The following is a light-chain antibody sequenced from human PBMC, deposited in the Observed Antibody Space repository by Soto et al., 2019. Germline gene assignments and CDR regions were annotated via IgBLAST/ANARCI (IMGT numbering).Light chain of an antibody. V-gene: IGKV3D-15*01. Sequence: TQSPGALVLKPGERATVSCRARQSVCGDLLAWYHQKPGQAPRLLLHGSSTRATGIPDRFRGSGSGTDFTLSISSLQSEDFAVYDCQQYNNWTRTFGQ. CDR3: QQYNNWTRT. J-gene: IGKJ1*01. CDR2: GSS. CDR1: QSVCGD.